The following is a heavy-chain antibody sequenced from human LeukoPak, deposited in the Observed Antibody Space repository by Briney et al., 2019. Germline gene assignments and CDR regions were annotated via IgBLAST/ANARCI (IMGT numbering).Heavy chain of an antibody. J-gene: IGHJ6*02. CDR3: TRGGHGYHYYYGMDV. D-gene: IGHD2-15*01. Sequence: SETLSLTCAVYGGSFSGYYWSWIRQPPGKGLEWIGEINHSGSTNYNPSLKSRVTISVDTSKNQFSLKLSSVTAADTAVYYCTRGGHGYHYYYGMDVWGQGTTVTVSS. CDR2: INHSGST. V-gene: IGHV4-34*01. CDR1: GGSFSGYY.